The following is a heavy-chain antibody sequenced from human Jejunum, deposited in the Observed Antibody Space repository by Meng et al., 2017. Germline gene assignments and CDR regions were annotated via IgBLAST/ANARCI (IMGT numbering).Heavy chain of an antibody. CDR1: GFPFSTYS. V-gene: IGHV3-74*01. CDR3: ARDNDWVVWDY. J-gene: IGHJ4*01. CDR2: IKPDGNTI. Sequence: RLEWSGGGFVQPGGPLRLSCAAPGFPFSTYSMHWVRQAPGKGLVWVSQIKPDGNTISYADSVRGRFTISRDNAKSTLYLEMNSLRAEDAAVYYCARDNDWVVWDYWGRGTLVTVSS. D-gene: IGHD1-1*01.